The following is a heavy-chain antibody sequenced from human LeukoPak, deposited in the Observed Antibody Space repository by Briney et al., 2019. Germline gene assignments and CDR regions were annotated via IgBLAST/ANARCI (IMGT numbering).Heavy chain of an antibody. CDR1: GITFNSYG. CDR3: CGDFDY. CDR2: IRYDGSNE. J-gene: IGHJ4*02. Sequence: GGSPRLSCAASGITFNSYGMHWVRQAPDKGLEWVAFIRYDGSNEYYVDSVKGRFTISRDNSKNTLYLQMNSLRGEDTAVYYCCGDFDYWGQGTLVTVSS. D-gene: IGHD2-21*01. V-gene: IGHV3-30*02.